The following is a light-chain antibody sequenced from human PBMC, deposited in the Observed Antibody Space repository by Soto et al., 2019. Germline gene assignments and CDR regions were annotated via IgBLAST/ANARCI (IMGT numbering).Light chain of an antibody. CDR2: RAS. V-gene: IGKV3-20*01. Sequence: EIVLTQSPGTLSLSPGERATLSCRASQSVSSNYLAWYQQKPGQAPKVLIYRASSRATGIPDRFSGSGSGTDFTLTISRLEPEDFAVYYCQQYYSPPWTFGPGTKVEIK. CDR3: QQYYSPPWT. CDR1: QSVSSNY. J-gene: IGKJ1*01.